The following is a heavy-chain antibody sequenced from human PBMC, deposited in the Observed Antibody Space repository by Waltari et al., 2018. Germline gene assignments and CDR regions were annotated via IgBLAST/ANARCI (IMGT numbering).Heavy chain of an antibody. CDR3: ARSPRWLQFHGMDV. Sequence: QVQLVQSGAEVKKPGSSVKVSCTASGGTFRRYAISWVRQAPGQGLEWMGGIIPIFGTANYAQKFQGRVTITADESTSTAYMELSSLRSEDTAVYYCARSPRWLQFHGMDVWGQGTTVTVSS. J-gene: IGHJ6*02. CDR2: IIPIFGTA. CDR1: GGTFRRYA. V-gene: IGHV1-69*13. D-gene: IGHD5-12*01.